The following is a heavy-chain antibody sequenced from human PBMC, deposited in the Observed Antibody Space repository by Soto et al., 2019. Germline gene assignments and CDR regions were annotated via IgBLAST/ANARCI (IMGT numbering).Heavy chain of an antibody. CDR2: ISGFNDDT. J-gene: IGHJ5*02. CDR1: GYTFTSDG. Sequence: ASVKVYGKGFGYTFTSDGIRWVGQAPGQGLEWMGWISGFNDDTNHAQKLQGRVTMTKDTSTSTAYMELRSLKSDDTAVYYCARSGSYYPARNWFGPWGQGTLVTVSS. V-gene: IGHV1-18*01. D-gene: IGHD3-10*01. CDR3: ARSGSYYPARNWFGP.